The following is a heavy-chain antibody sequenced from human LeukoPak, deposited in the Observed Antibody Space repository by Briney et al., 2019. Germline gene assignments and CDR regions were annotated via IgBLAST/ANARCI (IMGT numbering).Heavy chain of an antibody. Sequence: GGSLRLSCAASGFTFSDHYVDWVRQAPGKGLEWVGRGRNKAMTYTAEYAASVKGRFTISRDDSKNSLYLQMNSLRTEDTAVYYCARDAHEQWSVLGVYHYGFDVWGQGTTLTVSS. J-gene: IGHJ6*02. CDR2: GRNKAMTYTA. CDR1: GFTFSDHY. V-gene: IGHV3-72*01. D-gene: IGHD6-19*01. CDR3: ARDAHEQWSVLGVYHYGFDV.